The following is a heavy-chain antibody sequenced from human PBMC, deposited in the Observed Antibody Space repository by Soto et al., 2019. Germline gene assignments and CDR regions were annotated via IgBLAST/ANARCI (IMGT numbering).Heavy chain of an antibody. Sequence: SETLSLTCSLSGASITSTTYFWAWIRQPPGKGLEWVGSFYYSGKTHYNPPLKSRTTISVDRSRNQFSLQVSSVTAADTAVYYCAKNRPRTGRFDYWGQGTVVTVSS. V-gene: IGHV4-39*01. CDR3: AKNRPRTGRFDY. J-gene: IGHJ4*02. CDR1: GASITSTTYF. CDR2: FYYSGKT.